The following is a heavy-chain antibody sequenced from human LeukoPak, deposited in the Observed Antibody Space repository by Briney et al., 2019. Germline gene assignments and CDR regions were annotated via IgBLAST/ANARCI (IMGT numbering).Heavy chain of an antibody. Sequence: GASVKVSCKASGYTFTSNGINWVRQAPGQGLEWMGWISAYSGNTKYAQKFQDRLTMTTDTSTSTAYMELRRLRSDDTAVYYCARDLTTFGFSPDAFDLWGQGTMVTVSS. J-gene: IGHJ3*01. V-gene: IGHV1-18*01. CDR1: GYTFTSNG. CDR3: ARDLTTFGFSPDAFDL. D-gene: IGHD3-3*01. CDR2: ISAYSGNT.